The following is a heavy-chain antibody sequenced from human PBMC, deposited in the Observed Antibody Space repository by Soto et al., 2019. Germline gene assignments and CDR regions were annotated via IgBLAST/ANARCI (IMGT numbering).Heavy chain of an antibody. J-gene: IGHJ3*02. V-gene: IGHV3-53*01. CDR2: LYDVDGT. D-gene: IGHD4-4*01. CDR3: ATWHLQEHAYDI. CDR1: GLTVSGKKY. Sequence: DVQLVESGGGLIQPGGSLRLSCAAFGLTVSGKKYISWVRQAPGKGLEWVSALYDVDGTYYADSVKSRFTTSIDTSRTIVYLQMNSLRLDDTAVYFCATWHLQEHAYDIWGQGTTVTVSS.